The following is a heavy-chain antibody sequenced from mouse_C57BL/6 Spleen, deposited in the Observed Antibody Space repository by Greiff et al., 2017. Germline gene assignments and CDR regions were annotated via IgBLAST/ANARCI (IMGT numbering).Heavy chain of an antibody. CDR2: IDPSDSYT. CDR1: GYTFTSYW. Sequence: VQLQQPGAELVMPGASVKLSCTASGYTFTSYWMHWVKQRPGQDLEWIGEIDPSDSYTNYNQKFKGKSTLTVDKSSSTAFMQLSSLTSADSSVYYCARIYDYEGVYYFDYWGQGTTLTVSS. D-gene: IGHD2-4*01. J-gene: IGHJ2*01. V-gene: IGHV1-69*01. CDR3: ARIYDYEGVYYFDY.